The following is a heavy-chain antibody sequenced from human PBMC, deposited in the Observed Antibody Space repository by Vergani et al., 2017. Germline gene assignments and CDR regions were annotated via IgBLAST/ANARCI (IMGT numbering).Heavy chain of an antibody. CDR2: IYTSGST. J-gene: IGHJ3*02. Sequence: QVQLQESGPGLVKPSETLSLTCTVSGGSISSYYWSWIRQPAGKGLEWIGRIYTSGSTNYNPSLKSRVTMSVDTSKNQFSLKLSSVTAADTAVYYCAAPDDYSNYVTTDAFDIWGQGTMVTVSS. CDR3: AAPDDYSNYVTTDAFDI. CDR1: GGSISSYY. D-gene: IGHD4-11*01. V-gene: IGHV4-4*07.